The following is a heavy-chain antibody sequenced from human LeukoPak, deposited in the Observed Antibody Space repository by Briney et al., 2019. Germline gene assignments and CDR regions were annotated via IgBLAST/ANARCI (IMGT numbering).Heavy chain of an antibody. Sequence: GGSLKLSCAASGFTFSSSAMHWVRQASGKGLEWVGRIRSNASSYATAYAASVKGRFTISRDDSKNTAYLQMNSLKTEDTAVYYCTRPGSGWDYYYYYYMDVWGKGTTVTVSS. D-gene: IGHD6-19*01. CDR2: IRSNASSYAT. V-gene: IGHV3-73*01. J-gene: IGHJ6*03. CDR1: GFTFSSSA. CDR3: TRPGSGWDYYYYYYMDV.